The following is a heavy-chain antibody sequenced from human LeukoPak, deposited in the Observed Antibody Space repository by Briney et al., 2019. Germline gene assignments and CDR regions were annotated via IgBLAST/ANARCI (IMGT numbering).Heavy chain of an antibody. CDR2: INPNSGGT. CDR3: ARGSSYYYYYGMDV. J-gene: IGHJ6*02. Sequence: ASVKVSCKASGYTFTGYYMHWVRQAPGQGLEWMGWINPNSGGTNYAQKFQGWVTMTRDTSISTAYMELSRLRSDDTAVYYCARGSSYYYYYGMDVWGQGTTVTVSS. V-gene: IGHV1-2*04. CDR1: GYTFTGYY.